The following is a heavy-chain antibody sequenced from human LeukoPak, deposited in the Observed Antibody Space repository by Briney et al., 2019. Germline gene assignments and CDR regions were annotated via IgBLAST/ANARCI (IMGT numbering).Heavy chain of an antibody. V-gene: IGHV4-39*01. D-gene: IGHD4-17*01. J-gene: IGHJ5*02. Sequence: SETLSLTCTVSGGSISSYYWGWIRQPPGKGLEWIGSIYYSGSTYYNPSLKSRVTISVDTSKNQFSLKLSSVTAADTAVYYCARRGLDYGDYWFDPWGQGTLVTVSS. CDR2: IYYSGST. CDR3: ARRGLDYGDYWFDP. CDR1: GGSISSYY.